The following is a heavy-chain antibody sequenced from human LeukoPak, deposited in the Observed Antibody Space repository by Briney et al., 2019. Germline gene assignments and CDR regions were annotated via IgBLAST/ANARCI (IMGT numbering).Heavy chain of an antibody. CDR2: IDHTGST. CDR3: ARVEMASFPYYYYYMDV. D-gene: IGHD5-24*01. J-gene: IGHJ6*03. Sequence: SETLSLTCAVYGGSFSGYYWTWIRQPPGKGLEWIGYIDHTGSTNYNPSLNSRVTISRDTSKNHFSLELSSVTAADTAVYYCARVEMASFPYYYYYMDVWGKGTTVTVSS. V-gene: IGHV4-59*08. CDR1: GGSFSGYY.